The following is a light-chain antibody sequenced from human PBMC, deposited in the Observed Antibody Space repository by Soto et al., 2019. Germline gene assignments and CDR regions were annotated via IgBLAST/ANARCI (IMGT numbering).Light chain of an antibody. CDR3: AAWDDSVNGLV. J-gene: IGLJ1*01. V-gene: IGLV1-36*01. Sequence: QSVLTQPPSVSGAPRQRVTISCSGRNSNIGNNVVNWYQQLPGEAPKLLIYYDELLPSGVSDRFSGSKSGTSASLAISGLQAADGADYYCAAWDDSVNGLVFGTGTKVTVL. CDR2: YDE. CDR1: NSNIGNNV.